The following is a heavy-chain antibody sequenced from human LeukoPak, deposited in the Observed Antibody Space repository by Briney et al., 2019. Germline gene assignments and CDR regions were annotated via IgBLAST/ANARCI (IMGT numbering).Heavy chain of an antibody. D-gene: IGHD3-16*02. Sequence: PGGSLRLSCAASGFTFSSYAMSWVRQAPGKGLEWVSYISSSSSTIYYADSVKGRFTISRDNAKNSLYLQMNSLRDEDTAVYYCAREWYYDYVWGSYRQGTFDYWGQGTLVTVSS. CDR3: AREWYYDYVWGSYRQGTFDY. CDR1: GFTFSSYA. J-gene: IGHJ4*02. V-gene: IGHV3-48*02. CDR2: ISSSSSTI.